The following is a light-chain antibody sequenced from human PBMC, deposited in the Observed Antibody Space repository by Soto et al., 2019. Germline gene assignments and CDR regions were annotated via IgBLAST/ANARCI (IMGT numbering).Light chain of an antibody. CDR1: QSLLDSDDGNTY. CDR2: TLS. J-gene: IGKJ5*01. Sequence: DIVMTQTPHYLHVTPGEPASISCRSSQSLLDSDDGNTYLDWYLQKPGQSPQLLIYTLSSRASGVTDRFSGSGSGTDVTLKFSRVEAEYVGIHCCMQRIEFPITFRPGTRLDSK. CDR3: MQRIEFPIT. V-gene: IGKV2-40*01.